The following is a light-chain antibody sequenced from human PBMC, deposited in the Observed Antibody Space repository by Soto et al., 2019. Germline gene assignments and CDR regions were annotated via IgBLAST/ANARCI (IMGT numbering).Light chain of an antibody. V-gene: IGKV3-11*01. J-gene: IGKJ4*02. Sequence: EIVLTQSPATLSLSPGERATLSCRASQSVSSYLAWYQQKPGQAPRLLIYDASNRATGIPARFSGSGSGTDFTLTISRLEPEDFAVYYWQQRSNGPTFGGATKVEIK. CDR3: QQRSNGPT. CDR1: QSVSSY. CDR2: DAS.